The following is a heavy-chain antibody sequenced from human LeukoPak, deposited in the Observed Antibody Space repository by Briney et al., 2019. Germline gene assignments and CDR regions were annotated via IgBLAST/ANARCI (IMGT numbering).Heavy chain of an antibody. Sequence: SETLSLTCAVYGGSFSGYYWSWIRQPPGKGLEWIGEINHSGNTNSNPSLKSRVTMSVDTSKNQFSLKLSSVTAADTAVYYCARLNSSGWYREYFQHWGQGTLVTVSS. J-gene: IGHJ1*01. CDR3: ARLNSSGWYREYFQH. CDR2: INHSGNT. CDR1: GGSFSGYY. D-gene: IGHD6-19*01. V-gene: IGHV4-34*01.